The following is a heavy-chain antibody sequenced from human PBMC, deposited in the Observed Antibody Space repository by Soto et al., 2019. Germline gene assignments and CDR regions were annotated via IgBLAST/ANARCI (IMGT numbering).Heavy chain of an antibody. J-gene: IGHJ6*02. CDR3: AKDPMYYYDPPYGMDV. V-gene: IGHV3-23*01. D-gene: IGHD3-22*01. CDR2: ISGSGGST. Sequence: GGSLRLSCAASGFTFSSYAMSWVRQAPGKGLEWVSAISGSGGSTYYADSVKGRFTISRDNSKNTLYLQMNSLRAEDTAVYYCAKDPMYYYDPPYGMDVWGQGTTVTVSS. CDR1: GFTFSSYA.